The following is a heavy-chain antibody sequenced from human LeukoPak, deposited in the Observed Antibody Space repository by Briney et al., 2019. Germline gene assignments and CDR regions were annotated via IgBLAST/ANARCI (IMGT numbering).Heavy chain of an antibody. J-gene: IGHJ6*03. V-gene: IGHV1-2*02. Sequence: ASVKVSCKASGYTFTGYYMHWVRQAPGQGLEWMGWINPNSGGTNYAQKFQGRVTMTRDTSISTAYMELSRLRSDDTAVYYCAGSPEFYYNYMDVWGKGTTVTVSS. CDR1: GYTFTGYY. CDR2: INPNSGGT. CDR3: AGSPEFYYNYMDV.